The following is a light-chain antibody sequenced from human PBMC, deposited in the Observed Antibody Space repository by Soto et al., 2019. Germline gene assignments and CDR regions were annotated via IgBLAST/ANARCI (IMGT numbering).Light chain of an antibody. V-gene: IGKV1-39*01. CDR2: SAS. J-gene: IGKJ2*01. Sequence: DIRMTQSPSSLSASVGDRVTITCRASQAISFYLNWYQQQPGKAPKLLIYSASRLQSGVPSRFSGSGSGTDFTLAFSSLQPEDFAIYYCQQSHSTPLTFGQGTKLEI. CDR1: QAISFY. CDR3: QQSHSTPLT.